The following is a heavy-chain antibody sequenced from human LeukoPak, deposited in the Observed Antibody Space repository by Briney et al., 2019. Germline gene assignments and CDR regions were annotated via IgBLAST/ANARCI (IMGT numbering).Heavy chain of an antibody. CDR1: GFTFENFA. J-gene: IGHJ3*02. D-gene: IGHD2/OR15-2a*01. CDR3: ARDKYTFLHDAFDM. CDR2: ISWNGGTT. Sequence: GGSLRLSCAASGFTFENFAMSWVRQVPGKGLEWVSGISWNGGTTGYADSMKGRFTISRDNGINSLHLQMDSLRAEDTALYYCARDKYTFLHDAFDMWGQGTMVTVSS. V-gene: IGHV3-20*04.